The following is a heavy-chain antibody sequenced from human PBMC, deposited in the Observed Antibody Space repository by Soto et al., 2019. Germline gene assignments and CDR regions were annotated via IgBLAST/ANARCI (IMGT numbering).Heavy chain of an antibody. CDR3: GRDAGVADEMFDY. CDR2: ISPNGGNT. Sequence: GGSLRLSCAASGFTFSHYGMNWVRQAPGKGLEWVSTISPNGGNTHYADSVKGRFTISRDNSKNTFFLQMNSLRADDTAVYYCGRDAGVADEMFDYWGQGTQVTVYS. V-gene: IGHV3-23*01. J-gene: IGHJ4*02. CDR1: GFTFSHYG. D-gene: IGHD2-8*01.